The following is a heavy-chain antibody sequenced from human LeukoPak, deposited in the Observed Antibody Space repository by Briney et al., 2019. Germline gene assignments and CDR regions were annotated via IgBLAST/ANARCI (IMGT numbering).Heavy chain of an antibody. J-gene: IGHJ4*02. D-gene: IGHD3-9*01. CDR3: ARVEYFDWTSYFDY. CDR2: MNPNSGGT. Sequence: VASVQVSCKASGYTFTSYEINWVRQATDQGLAWMGWMNPNSGGTNYAQKFQGRVTMTRHTSISTDYIELSRLRSDDTAVYYCARVEYFDWTSYFDYWGQGTLVTVSS. V-gene: IGHV1-2*02. CDR1: GYTFTSYE.